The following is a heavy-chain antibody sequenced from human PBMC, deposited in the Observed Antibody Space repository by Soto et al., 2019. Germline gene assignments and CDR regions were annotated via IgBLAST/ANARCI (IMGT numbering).Heavy chain of an antibody. J-gene: IGHJ5*02. CDR1: GGSIGGYY. Sequence: SETLSLTCTVSGGSIGGYYGSWIRQPPGKGLEWIGYIYYSGRTNYNPSLKSRVTISVDTSKNQFSLKLSSVTAADTAVYYCARGYCSSTICYIWDNWFDPWGQGTLVTVSS. V-gene: IGHV4-59*01. CDR3: ARGYCSSTICYIWDNWFDP. D-gene: IGHD2-2*02. CDR2: IYYSGRT.